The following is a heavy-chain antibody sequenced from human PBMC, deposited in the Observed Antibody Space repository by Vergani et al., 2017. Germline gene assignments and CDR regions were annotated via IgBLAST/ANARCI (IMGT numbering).Heavy chain of an antibody. CDR2: FVVGSANT. D-gene: IGHD2-2*01. J-gene: IGHJ4*02. CDR3: AAERDDYAHDC. Sequence: QMQLVQSGPEVKKPGTSVKVPCKASVFTFTSSAMQGGRQARGQRLGWVGWFVVGSANTNYAQEFQERVPITRDMSTSTAYMELSSLRSEDTAVYYCAAERDDYAHDCGGQRILIVFSA. V-gene: IGHV1-58*02. CDR1: VFTFTSSA.